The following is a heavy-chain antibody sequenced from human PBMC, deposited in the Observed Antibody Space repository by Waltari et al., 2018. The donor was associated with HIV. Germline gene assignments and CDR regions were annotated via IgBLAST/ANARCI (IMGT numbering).Heavy chain of an antibody. Sequence: EVQLLESGGGLAQPGGSLRRSCAVSEFPFSTYPSPSVRQAQGKGLEWVSGISGSGFSTYYAYSVKGRFTISRDNSKSTLYLQMNNLRAEDTAVYYCARCQRFLEWLYVYYGMDVWGQGTTVTVSS. CDR2: ISGSGFST. D-gene: IGHD3-3*01. CDR3: ARCQRFLEWLYVYYGMDV. CDR1: EFPFSTYP. V-gene: IGHV3-23*01. J-gene: IGHJ6*02.